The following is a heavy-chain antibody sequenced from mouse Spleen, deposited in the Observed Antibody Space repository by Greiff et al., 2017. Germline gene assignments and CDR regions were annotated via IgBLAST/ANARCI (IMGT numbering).Heavy chain of an antibody. D-gene: IGHD2-14*01. J-gene: IGHJ1*01. CDR1: GFSLTSYG. Sequence: VKLQESGPGLVQPSQSLSITCTVSGFSLTSYGVHWVRQSPGKGLEWLGVIWSGGSTDYNAAFISRLSISKDNSKSQVFFKMNSLQADDTAIYYCARNPYRYGGWYFDVWGAGTTVTVSS. CDR3: ARNPYRYGGWYFDV. V-gene: IGHV2-2*01. CDR2: IWSGGST.